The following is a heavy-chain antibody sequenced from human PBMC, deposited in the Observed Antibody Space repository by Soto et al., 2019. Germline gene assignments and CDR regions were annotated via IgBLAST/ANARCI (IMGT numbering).Heavy chain of an antibody. V-gene: IGHV4-39*01. Sequence: SETLSLTCTVSGGSISSSSYYWGWIRQPPGKGLEWIGSIYYSGSTYYNPSLKSRVTISVDTSKNQFSLKLSSVTAADTAVYYCARQAPHNSITIFGVVNWAMGCWFDPWGQGTLVTVSS. CDR1: GGSISSSSYY. D-gene: IGHD3-3*01. J-gene: IGHJ5*02. CDR2: IYYSGST. CDR3: ARQAPHNSITIFGVVNWAMGCWFDP.